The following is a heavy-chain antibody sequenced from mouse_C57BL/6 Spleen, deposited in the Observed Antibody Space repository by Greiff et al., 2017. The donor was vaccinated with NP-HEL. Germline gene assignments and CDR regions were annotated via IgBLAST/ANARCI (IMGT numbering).Heavy chain of an antibody. CDR2: IDPETGGT. CDR1: GYTFTDYE. CDR3: TRRVFITTVVEDAMDY. J-gene: IGHJ4*01. Sequence: QVQLQQSGAELVRPGASVTLSCKASGYTFTDYEMHWVKQTPVHGLEWIGAIDPETGGTAYNQKFKGKAILTADKSSSTAYMELRSLTSEDSAVYYCTRRVFITTVVEDAMDYWGQGTSVTVSS. D-gene: IGHD1-1*01. V-gene: IGHV1-15*01.